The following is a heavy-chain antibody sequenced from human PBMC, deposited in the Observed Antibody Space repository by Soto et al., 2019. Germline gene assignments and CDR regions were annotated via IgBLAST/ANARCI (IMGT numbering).Heavy chain of an antibody. CDR1: GTSFGTYY. J-gene: IGHJ4*02. Sequence: QVRLQESGPGLVKPSETLSLTCAVSGTSFGTYYWSWIRQPPGKGLEWIGYIFYSGHLKYDPSLKSRLTILVDPPNNQISLCLTSVTAADTAVYNWAREGGGYRFDYWGQGALVTVSS. D-gene: IGHD1-26*01. CDR3: AREGGGYRFDY. CDR2: IFYSGHL. V-gene: IGHV4-59*01.